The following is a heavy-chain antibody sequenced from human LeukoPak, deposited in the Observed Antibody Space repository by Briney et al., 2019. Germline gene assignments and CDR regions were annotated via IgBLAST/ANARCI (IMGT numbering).Heavy chain of an antibody. J-gene: IGHJ5*02. Sequence: PSETLSLTCTVSGGSISSYYRSWIRQPPGKGLEWIGDFYYSGSTNYNPSLKSRVTISVDTSKNQFSLKLSSVTATDTAIYYCARHKSTSSWHFDTWGQGTLVTVSS. CDR1: GGSISSYY. V-gene: IGHV4-59*08. CDR2: FYYSGST. D-gene: IGHD6-13*01. CDR3: ARHKSTSSWHFDT.